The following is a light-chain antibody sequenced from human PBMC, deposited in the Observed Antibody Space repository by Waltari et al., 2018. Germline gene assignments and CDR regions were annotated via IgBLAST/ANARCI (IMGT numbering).Light chain of an antibody. J-gene: IGKJ2*01. V-gene: IGKV3-20*01. CDR3: HQYGSSRRT. CDR1: QSISSSY. Sequence: EIVLTQSPGTLSLSPGEGATLSCRASQSISSSYIAWYQQKPGQAPRLLIYGTSSRATGVPDRFSGSGFGTDFTLTISRLEPEDFAVYYCHQYGSSRRTFGQGTKLEI. CDR2: GTS.